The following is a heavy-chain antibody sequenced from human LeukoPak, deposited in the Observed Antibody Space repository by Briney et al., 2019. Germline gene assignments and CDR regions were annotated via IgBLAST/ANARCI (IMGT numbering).Heavy chain of an antibody. J-gene: IGHJ4*02. CDR2: ISAYNGNT. CDR1: GYTFTSYG. Sequence: ASVKVSCKASGYTFTSYGISWVRQAPGQGLEWMGWISAYNGNTNYAQKLQGRVTMTTDTSTSTAYMELRSLRSDDTAVYYCARASHKTGDFDYWGREPWSPSPQ. CDR3: ARASHKTGDFDY. D-gene: IGHD7-27*01. V-gene: IGHV1-18*01.